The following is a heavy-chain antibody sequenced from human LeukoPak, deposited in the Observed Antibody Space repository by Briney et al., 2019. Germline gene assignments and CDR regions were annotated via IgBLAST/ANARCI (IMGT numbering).Heavy chain of an antibody. V-gene: IGHV3-7*01. D-gene: IGHD2-15*01. CDR3: ERDGGLNTNFDY. CDR1: GFTFRNYW. Sequence: GGSLRLSCAASGFTFRNYWMGWVRQAPGKGLEGVANTKPDGSAGYYADSVRGRFTPSRDNANNLLYLQMNRLRAEETAVYYGERDGGLNTNFDYWGQGTLVTVSS. J-gene: IGHJ4*02. CDR2: TKPDGSAG.